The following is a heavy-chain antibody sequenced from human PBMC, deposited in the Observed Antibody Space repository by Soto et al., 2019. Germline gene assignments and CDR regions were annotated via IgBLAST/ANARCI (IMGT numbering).Heavy chain of an antibody. CDR1: GDSFSSSGHY. J-gene: IGHJ4*02. CDR3: ARYYDTFDS. CDR2: VSYHGYT. Sequence: QLQLQESGPGLVKPSETLSLTCTVSGDSFSSSGHYWGWIRQPPGKGLEWIVSVSYHGYTYDNPSLKSRVTISVDTSKNQFSLTLASVTAADTAVDYCARYYDTFDSWGQGTLVTVSS. D-gene: IGHD3-22*01. V-gene: IGHV4-39*01.